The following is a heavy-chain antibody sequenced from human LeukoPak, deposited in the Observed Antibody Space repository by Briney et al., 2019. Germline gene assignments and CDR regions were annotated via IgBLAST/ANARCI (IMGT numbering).Heavy chain of an antibody. D-gene: IGHD5-24*01. Sequence: GGSLRLSCAASGFTFDDYAMHWVRQAPGKGLEWVSGISWNSGSIGYADSVKGRFTISRDNAKNSLYLQMNSLRAEDTALYYCAKGVEMATTGGWFDPWGQGTLVTVSS. CDR2: ISWNSGSI. V-gene: IGHV3-9*01. CDR1: GFTFDDYA. CDR3: AKGVEMATTGGWFDP. J-gene: IGHJ5*02.